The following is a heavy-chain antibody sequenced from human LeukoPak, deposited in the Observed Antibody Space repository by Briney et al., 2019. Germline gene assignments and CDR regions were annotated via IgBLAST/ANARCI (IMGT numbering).Heavy chain of an antibody. V-gene: IGHV3-23*01. D-gene: IGHD6-13*01. Sequence: GGSLRLSCAASGFTFSSYAMSWVRQAPGKGLEWVSAISGSGGSTYYADSVKGRFTISRDNFKNTLYLQMNSLRAEDTAVYYCVRDSYSSSWSGLFDYWGQGTLVTVSS. J-gene: IGHJ4*02. CDR1: GFTFSSYA. CDR2: ISGSGGST. CDR3: VRDSYSSSWSGLFDY.